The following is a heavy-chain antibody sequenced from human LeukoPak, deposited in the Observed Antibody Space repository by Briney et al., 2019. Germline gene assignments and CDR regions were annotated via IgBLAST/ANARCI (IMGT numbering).Heavy chain of an antibody. CDR2: ISSSSSYI. V-gene: IGHV3-21*01. CDR1: GFTFSSYS. Sequence: GGSLRLSCAASGFTFSSYSMNWVRQAPGKGLEWVSSISSSSSYIYYADSAKGRFTISRDNAKNSLYLQMNSLRAEDTAVYYCARGVGGAAAGTPPHYWGQGTLVTVSS. CDR3: ARGVGGAAAGTPPHY. J-gene: IGHJ4*02. D-gene: IGHD6-13*01.